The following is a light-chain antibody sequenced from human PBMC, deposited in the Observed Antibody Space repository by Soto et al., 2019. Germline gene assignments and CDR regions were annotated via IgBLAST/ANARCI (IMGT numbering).Light chain of an antibody. Sequence: DIQMTQSPSSLSASVGDRVTITCRASQSISSYLNWYQQKPGKAPKLLIYAASSLQSGVQSRFSGSGSGTDFPLTISSLQPEDFATYYCQQSYSTPPVTFGQGTRLEIK. CDR1: QSISSY. CDR3: QQSYSTPPVT. V-gene: IGKV1-39*01. CDR2: AAS. J-gene: IGKJ5*01.